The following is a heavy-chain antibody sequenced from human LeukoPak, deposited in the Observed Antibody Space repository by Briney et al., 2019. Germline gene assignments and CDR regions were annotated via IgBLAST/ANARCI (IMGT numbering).Heavy chain of an antibody. V-gene: IGHV4-4*07. Sequence: PSETLSLTCTVSGGSISSYYWSWIRQPAGKGLEWIGRIYSSGSTNYNPSLKSRVTMSIDTSKNQFSLKLTSVTAADTAVYYCARGSLVGSPYYYMDVWGKGTTVTVSS. CDR2: IYSSGST. CDR1: GGSISSYY. CDR3: ARGSLVGSPYYYMDV. D-gene: IGHD1-26*01. J-gene: IGHJ6*03.